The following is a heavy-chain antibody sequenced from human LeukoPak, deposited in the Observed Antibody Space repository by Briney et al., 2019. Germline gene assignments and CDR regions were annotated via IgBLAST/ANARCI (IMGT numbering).Heavy chain of an antibody. Sequence: GGSLRRSCAASGFTFSNYWMNWVRQAPGKGLEWVASIGQDGSENYYVDSVKGRFTISRDNAKNSLYLQMSSLRVEDTAVYYCATGGGWYFDYWGQGALITASS. CDR2: IGQDGSEN. V-gene: IGHV3-7*01. CDR3: ATGGGWYFDY. J-gene: IGHJ4*02. D-gene: IGHD6-19*01. CDR1: GFTFSNYW.